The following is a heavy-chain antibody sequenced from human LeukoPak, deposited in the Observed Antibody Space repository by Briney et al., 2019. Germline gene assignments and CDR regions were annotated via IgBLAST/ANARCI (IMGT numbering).Heavy chain of an antibody. V-gene: IGHV3-53*01. CDR2: IYSGGST. D-gene: IGHD3-22*01. CDR1: GFTVSSKY. Sequence: GGSLRLSCAASGFTVSSKYMSWVRQAPGRGLEWVSVIYSGGSTYYADSVKGRLTISRYNFKNTLYLQMNSLRAEDTAVYYCAKEREITMIVVVITTSLDYWGQGTLVTVSS. J-gene: IGHJ4*02. CDR3: AKEREITMIVVVITTSLDY.